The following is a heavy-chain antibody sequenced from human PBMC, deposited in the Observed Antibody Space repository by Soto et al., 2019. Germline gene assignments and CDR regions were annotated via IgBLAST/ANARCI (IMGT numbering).Heavy chain of an antibody. D-gene: IGHD1-1*01. CDR3: ARAGFERLYFDQ. CDR1: GFTVTNSY. CDR2: VYTSGQT. Sequence: EVQLVESGGDLIQPGGSLRLSCAASGFTVTNSYMAWVRQAPGKGLEWVSVVYTSGQTYHADSVKGRFTVSRDISTNMFFLQMNKLSAEDMATSYCARAGFERLYFDQWGRGTLVTVSS. V-gene: IGHV3-53*01. J-gene: IGHJ4*02.